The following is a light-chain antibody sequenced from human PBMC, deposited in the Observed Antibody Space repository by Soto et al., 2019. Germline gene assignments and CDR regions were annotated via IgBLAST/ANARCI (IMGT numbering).Light chain of an antibody. CDR3: RHYGSSPWT. CDR2: GAS. J-gene: IGKJ1*01. V-gene: IGKV3-20*01. CDR1: QTIRSNY. Sequence: ETVLTQSPGTLSLSPGERATLSCRASQTIRSNYLAWYRQTPGQAPRLLIYGASNRATGIADRFSGSGSGTDFTIIISNLEPEDFERYYCRHYGSSPWTFGQGTKVEIK.